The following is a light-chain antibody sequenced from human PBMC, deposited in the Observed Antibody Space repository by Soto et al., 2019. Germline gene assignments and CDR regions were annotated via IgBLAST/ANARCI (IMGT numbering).Light chain of an antibody. J-gene: IGKJ1*01. V-gene: IGKV3-11*01. CDR2: DAS. CDR3: QQRSNWPSPT. Sequence: EIVLTQSPATLSLSPGERATLSCRASQSVSSYLAWYQQKPAQAPRLLIYDASNRATGIPARFSGSGSGTDFTLTISSLEPEDFAVYYCQQRSNWPSPTFGQGTKVEIK. CDR1: QSVSSY.